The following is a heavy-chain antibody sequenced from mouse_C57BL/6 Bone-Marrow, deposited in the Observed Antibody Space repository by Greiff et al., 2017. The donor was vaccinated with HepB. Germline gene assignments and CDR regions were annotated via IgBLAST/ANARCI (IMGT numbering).Heavy chain of an antibody. CDR3: ASPSWFAY. CDR2: INPSSGYT. J-gene: IGHJ3*01. V-gene: IGHV1-4*01. CDR1: GYTFTSYT. Sequence: VQLQQSGAELARPGASVKMSCKASGYTFTSYTMHWVKQRPGQGLDWIGYINPSSGYTKYNQKFKDKATLTADKSYSTAYMQLSSLTSEDSAVYYCASPSWFAYWGQGTLVTVSA.